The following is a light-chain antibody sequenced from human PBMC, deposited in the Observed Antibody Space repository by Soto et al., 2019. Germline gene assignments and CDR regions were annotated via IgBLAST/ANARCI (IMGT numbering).Light chain of an antibody. V-gene: IGKV3-20*01. Sequence: EVVLTQSPGTLSLSPGGRATLSCRASQSVGNSFVAWYQQKPGQPPRLLIYDKSKRATGIPDRFSGSVSGTDFTLSISRVEPEDFAVFYCQQYGTSEIIFGQGTRLEIK. CDR2: DKS. CDR1: QSVGNSF. J-gene: IGKJ5*01. CDR3: QQYGTSEII.